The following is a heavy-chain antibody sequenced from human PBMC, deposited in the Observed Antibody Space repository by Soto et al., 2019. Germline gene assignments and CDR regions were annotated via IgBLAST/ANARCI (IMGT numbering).Heavy chain of an antibody. J-gene: IGHJ6*02. D-gene: IGHD2-2*01. V-gene: IGHV3-23*01. CDR3: AKQSKFQLQARYYYGLDV. CDR1: GFTFSSYA. CDR2: ISGSGGST. Sequence: PGGSLRLSCAAAGFTFSSYAMSWVRQAPGKGLEWVSAISGSGGSTYYADSVKGRFTISRDNSENTLYLQVNSLRAEDTAVYYCAKQSKFQLQARYYYGLDVWGQGTTVTVSS.